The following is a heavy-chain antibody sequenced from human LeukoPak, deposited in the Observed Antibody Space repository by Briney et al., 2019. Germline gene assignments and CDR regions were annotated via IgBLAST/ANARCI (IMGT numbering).Heavy chain of an antibody. J-gene: IGHJ4*02. D-gene: IGHD5-18*01. Sequence: SETLSLTCAVYGGSFSVYYWSWLRQPPGKGLEWIGEINHSGSTNYNPSLKSPVTISLNQSKNQFSLKLSPVTAADTAVYYCAMTPYVDTAMVLDYWGEGTLVTVSS. CDR1: GGSFSVYY. CDR2: INHSGST. V-gene: IGHV4-34*01. CDR3: AMTPYVDTAMVLDY.